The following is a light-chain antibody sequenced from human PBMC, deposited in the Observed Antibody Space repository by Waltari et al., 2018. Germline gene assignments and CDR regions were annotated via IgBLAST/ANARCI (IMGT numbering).Light chain of an antibody. Sequence: DIQMTQSPSSLSASVGDRVTITCRASQTITTYLNWYQQKPGKAPKLLIYAASSLQSGVPSRFSGSASGTDFTLAISSLQPEDFATYYCQQSYSTLYTCGQGTKLEIK. CDR1: QTITTY. V-gene: IGKV1-39*01. CDR3: QQSYSTLYT. J-gene: IGKJ2*01. CDR2: AAS.